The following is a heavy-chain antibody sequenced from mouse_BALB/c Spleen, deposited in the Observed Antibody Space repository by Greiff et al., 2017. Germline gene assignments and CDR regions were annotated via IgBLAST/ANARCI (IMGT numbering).Heavy chain of an antibody. CDR2: ISSGGSYT. D-gene: IGHD2-13*01. CDR1: GFTFSSYG. Sequence: EVMLVESGGDLVKPGGSLKLSCAASGFTFSSYGMSWVRQTPDKRLEWVATISSGGSYTYYPDSVKGRFTISRDNAKNTLYLQMSSLKSEDTAMYYCARRANDDYRYYFDYWGQGTTLTVSS. CDR3: ARRANDDYRYYFDY. V-gene: IGHV5-6*02. J-gene: IGHJ2*01.